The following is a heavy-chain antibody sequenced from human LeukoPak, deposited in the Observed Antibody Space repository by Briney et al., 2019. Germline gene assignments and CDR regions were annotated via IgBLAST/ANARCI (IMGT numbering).Heavy chain of an antibody. D-gene: IGHD6-19*01. CDR1: GFTFSGYW. CDR2: IKHDGSEK. J-gene: IGHJ4*02. CDR3: ARVEWLATGNDY. Sequence: PGGSLRLSCAASGFTFSGYWMSWVRQAPGKGLEWVANIKHDGSEKYYVDSVKGRFTISRDNAKNSLYLQMNSLRAEDTAVYYCARVEWLATGNDYWGQGTLATVSS. V-gene: IGHV3-7*01.